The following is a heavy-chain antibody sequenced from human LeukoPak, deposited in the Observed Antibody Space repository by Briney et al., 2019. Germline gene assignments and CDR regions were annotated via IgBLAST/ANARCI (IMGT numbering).Heavy chain of an antibody. V-gene: IGHV4-4*07. CDR2: IYTSGST. Sequence: SETLSLTCTVSGGPISSYYWSWIRQPAGKGLECIGRIYTSGSTNYNPSLKSRVTMSVDTSKNQFSLKLSSVTAADTAVYYCAREGRYFDWLLSNFGAFDIWGQGTMVTVSS. CDR3: AREGRYFDWLLSNFGAFDI. CDR1: GGPISSYY. J-gene: IGHJ3*02. D-gene: IGHD3-9*01.